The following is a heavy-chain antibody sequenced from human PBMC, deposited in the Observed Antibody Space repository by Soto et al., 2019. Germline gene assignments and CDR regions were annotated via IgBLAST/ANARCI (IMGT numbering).Heavy chain of an antibody. CDR1: GGSISRAGYS. D-gene: IGHD2-21*02. V-gene: IGHV4-30-2*06. CDR2: IYNSGST. CDR3: ASSRVVTTYFDY. Sequence: QLQLQESGSRLVKPSQTLSLTCAVSGGSISRAGYSWSWIRQSPGKGLEWIGYIYNSGSTFYNPSLKSRLTISVDRSKNQLSLQLNSVTAADTAVYYCASSRVVTTYFDYWGQGTLVNVSS. J-gene: IGHJ4*02.